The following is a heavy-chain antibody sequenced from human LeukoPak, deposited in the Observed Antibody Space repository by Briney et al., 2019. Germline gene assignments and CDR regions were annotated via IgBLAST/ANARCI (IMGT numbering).Heavy chain of an antibody. J-gene: IGHJ4*02. Sequence: PGGSLRLSCAASGFTFSSYSMNWVRQSPGKGLEWISYISGSSSTIYYADSVKGRFTISRDNSKNSLYLQMNSLRAEDTALYYCAKDDGSEWELNYWGQGTLVTVSS. CDR1: GFTFSSYS. D-gene: IGHD1-26*01. CDR3: AKDDGSEWELNY. V-gene: IGHV3-48*04. CDR2: ISGSSSTI.